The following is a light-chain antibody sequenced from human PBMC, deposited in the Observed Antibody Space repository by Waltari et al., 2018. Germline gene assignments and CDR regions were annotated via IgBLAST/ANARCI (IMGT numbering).Light chain of an antibody. J-gene: IGKJ4*01. V-gene: IGKV4-1*01. CDR2: WAS. CDR1: HRVLYNSNRKNY. CDR3: QQYYDTPALT. Sequence: DIVMTQSPDSLAVSLGERATIHCKSSHRVLYNSNRKNYLARYQQKPGQPPKLLIYWASTRESGVPDRFSGSGSGTDFTLTISSLQAEDVAVYYCQQYYDTPALTFGGGTKVEIK.